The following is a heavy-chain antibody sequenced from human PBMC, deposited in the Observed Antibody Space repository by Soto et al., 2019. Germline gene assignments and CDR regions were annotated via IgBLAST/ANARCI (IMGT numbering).Heavy chain of an antibody. D-gene: IGHD2-8*02. J-gene: IGHJ4*02. Sequence: QVQLQQWGAGLLKPSETLSLTCAVYGGSFSGYYWTWIRQPPGTGLEWIGEINHSGSTNYNTSLKSRVTISVATSKYQFSLKLTAVTAADTAVYYCARDKITGLFDYWGQGTLVTVSS. CDR1: GGSFSGYY. CDR2: INHSGST. CDR3: ARDKITGLFDY. V-gene: IGHV4-34*01.